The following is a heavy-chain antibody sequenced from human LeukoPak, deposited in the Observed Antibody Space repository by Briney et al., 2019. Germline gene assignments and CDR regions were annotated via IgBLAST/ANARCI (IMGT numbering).Heavy chain of an antibody. Sequence: ASETLSLTCIMSGGSINNYYWSWIRQPAGKGPDWIGRFYASGTTYYNPALNSRAAVSMDMSKNHFSLKLTSVTAADTAVYYCARSALSGFDIWGQGTMVTVSS. D-gene: IGHD3-9*01. CDR2: FYASGTT. CDR1: GGSINNYY. V-gene: IGHV4-4*07. CDR3: ARSALSGFDI. J-gene: IGHJ3*02.